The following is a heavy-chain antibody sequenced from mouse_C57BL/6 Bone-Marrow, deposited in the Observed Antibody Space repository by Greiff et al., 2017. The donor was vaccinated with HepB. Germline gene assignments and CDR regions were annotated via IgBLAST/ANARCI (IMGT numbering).Heavy chain of an antibody. Sequence: VQLQQSGPELVKPGASVKISCKASGYTFTDYYMNWVKQSHGKSLEWIGDINPNNGGTSYNQKFKGKATLTVDKSSSTAYMELRSLTSEDSAVYYCASYSNYDYWGQGTTLTVSS. D-gene: IGHD2-5*01. CDR3: ASYSNYDY. CDR2: INPNNGGT. V-gene: IGHV1-26*01. CDR1: GYTFTDYY. J-gene: IGHJ2*01.